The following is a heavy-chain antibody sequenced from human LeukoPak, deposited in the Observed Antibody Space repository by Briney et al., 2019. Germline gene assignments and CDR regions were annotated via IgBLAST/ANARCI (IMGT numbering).Heavy chain of an antibody. V-gene: IGHV3-23*01. Sequence: GGSLRLSCAASGFTFSSYAMSWVRQAPAKGLEWVSSITTSGGSTSYADSVRGRFTISRDNSKNTLYLQMNSLRAEDTALYYCVCYDNAAEYFHYWGQGTLVTVSS. CDR1: GFTFSSYA. CDR2: ITTSGGST. D-gene: IGHD3-22*01. J-gene: IGHJ1*01. CDR3: VCYDNAAEYFHY.